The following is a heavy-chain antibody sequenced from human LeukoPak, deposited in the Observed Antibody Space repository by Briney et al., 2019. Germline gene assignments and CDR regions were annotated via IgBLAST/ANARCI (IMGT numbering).Heavy chain of an antibody. V-gene: IGHV3-23*01. D-gene: IGHD1-1*01. CDR2: ITASGGST. Sequence: GGSLRLSCAASGFTFSTHAMSWVRQAPGKGLEWISTITASGGSTYYVDSVKGRFTISRDNSKNTLYLQINSLRAEDTAVYYCAKLVLFSGTTGDLNYWGQGTLVTVSS. J-gene: IGHJ4*02. CDR3: AKLVLFSGTTGDLNY. CDR1: GFTFSTHA.